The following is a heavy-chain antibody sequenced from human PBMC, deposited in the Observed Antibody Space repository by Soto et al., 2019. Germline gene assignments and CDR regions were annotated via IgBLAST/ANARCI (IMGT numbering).Heavy chain of an antibody. CDR3: ATLPAAPYYYYGMDV. CDR2: XXYXXSX. J-gene: IGHJ6*02. Sequence: VRQAPGKGLEWXGYXXYXXSXTXXXSXXXRLTISVDTSKNQFSLKLSYVTAADTAVYYCATLPAAPYYYYGMDVWGQGTTVTVSS. V-gene: IGHV4-59*01. D-gene: IGHD2-2*01.